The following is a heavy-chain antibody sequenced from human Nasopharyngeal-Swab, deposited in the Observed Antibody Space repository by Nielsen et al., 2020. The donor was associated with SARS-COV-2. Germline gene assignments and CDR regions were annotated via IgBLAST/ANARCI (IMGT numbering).Heavy chain of an antibody. D-gene: IGHD4-17*01. J-gene: IGHJ4*02. CDR1: GFTFSSYG. Sequence: GESLKISCAASGFTFSSYGMHWVRQAPGKGLEWVAVIWYDGSNKYYADSVKGRFTISRDNSENTLYLQMNSLRAEDTAVYYCARENDYADEYYFDYWGQGTLVTVSS. V-gene: IGHV3-33*01. CDR2: IWYDGSNK. CDR3: ARENDYADEYYFDY.